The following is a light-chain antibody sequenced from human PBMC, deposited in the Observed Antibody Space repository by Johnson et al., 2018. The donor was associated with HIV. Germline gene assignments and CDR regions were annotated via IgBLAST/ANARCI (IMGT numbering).Light chain of an antibody. J-gene: IGLJ1*01. CDR3: GTWDFSVSAYV. CDR2: ENN. Sequence: VLTQPPSVSAAPGQKVTISCSGSSSNIGNNYVSWYQQLPGTAPKLLIYENNKRPSGIPDRFSGSKSGTSATLGITGLQTGDEADYYCGTWDFSVSAYVFGTGTKVTVL. CDR1: SSNIGNNY. V-gene: IGLV1-51*02.